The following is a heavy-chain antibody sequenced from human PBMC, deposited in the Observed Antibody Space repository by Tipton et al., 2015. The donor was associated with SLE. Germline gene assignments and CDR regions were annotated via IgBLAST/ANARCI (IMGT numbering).Heavy chain of an antibody. CDR3: ARDSTAVAAKMDV. CDR2: ISYDGSNK. Sequence: SLRLSCAASGFTFSSYAMHWVRQAPGKGLEWVAVISYDGSNKYYADSVKGRFTISRDNSKNTLYLQMNSLRAEDTAVYYCARDSTAVAAKMDVWDQGP. V-gene: IGHV3-30*04. D-gene: IGHD6-19*01. CDR1: GFTFSSYA. J-gene: IGHJ6*02.